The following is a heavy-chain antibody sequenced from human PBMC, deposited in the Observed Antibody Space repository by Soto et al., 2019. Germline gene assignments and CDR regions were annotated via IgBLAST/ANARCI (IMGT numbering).Heavy chain of an antibody. CDR1: GYTFTSYG. D-gene: IGHD3-16*01. CDR2: INAGNGNT. V-gene: IGHV1-3*01. CDR3: ARGFPFWFDP. J-gene: IGHJ5*02. Sequence: GASVKVSCKACGYTFTSYGISWVRQAPGQRLEWMGWINAGNGNTKYSQKFQGRVTITRDTSASTAYMELSSLRSEDTAVYYCARGFPFWFDPWGQGTLVTSPQ.